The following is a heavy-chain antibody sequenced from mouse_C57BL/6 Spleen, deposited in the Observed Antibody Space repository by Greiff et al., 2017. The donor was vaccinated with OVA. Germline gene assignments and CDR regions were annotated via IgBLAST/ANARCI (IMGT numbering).Heavy chain of an antibody. CDR1: GFNIKDYY. V-gene: IGHV14-2*01. CDR3: ARSKIYYDYDAWFAY. D-gene: IGHD2-4*01. CDR2: LDPEDGET. Sequence: EVQLQQSGAELVKPGASVKLSCTASGFNIKDYYMHWVKQRTEQGLEWIGRLDPEDGETKYAPKVQGKATITADTSSNTAYLQLSSLTSEDTAVYYCARSKIYYDYDAWFAYWGQGTLVTVSA. J-gene: IGHJ3*01.